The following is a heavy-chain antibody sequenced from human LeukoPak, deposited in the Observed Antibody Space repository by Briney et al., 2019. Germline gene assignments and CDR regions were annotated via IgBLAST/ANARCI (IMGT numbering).Heavy chain of an antibody. J-gene: IGHJ5*02. D-gene: IGHD2-2*01. CDR3: ARGIFCSSTSCYGGWFDP. CDR1: GGTFSSYA. CDR2: IIPIFGTA. Sequence: SVKVSCKASGGTFSSYAISWVRQAPGLGLEWMGRIIPIFGTANYAQKFQGRVTITTDESTSTAYMELSSLRSEDTAVYYCARGIFCSSTSCYGGWFDPWGQGTLVTVSS. V-gene: IGHV1-69*05.